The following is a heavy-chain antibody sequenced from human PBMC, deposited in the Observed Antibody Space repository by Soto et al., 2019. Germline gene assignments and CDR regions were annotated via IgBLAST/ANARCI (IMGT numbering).Heavy chain of an antibody. CDR3: AREQGSGPTLYYGMDV. V-gene: IGHV1-18*01. D-gene: IGHD3-10*01. J-gene: IGHJ6*02. Sequence: QVQLVQSGAEVKKPGASVKVSCKASGYTFTSYGISWVRQAPGQGRAWMGWISAYNGNTNYAQKLQGRVTMTTDTSTSTAYMELRSLRSDDTAVYYCAREQGSGPTLYYGMDVWGQGTTVTVSS. CDR1: GYTFTSYG. CDR2: ISAYNGNT.